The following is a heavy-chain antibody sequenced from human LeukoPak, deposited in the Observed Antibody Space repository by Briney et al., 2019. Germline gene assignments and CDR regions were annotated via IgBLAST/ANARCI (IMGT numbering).Heavy chain of an antibody. J-gene: IGHJ6*02. CDR2: IYYSGST. D-gene: IGHD4-23*01. Sequence: PSETLSLTCTVSGGSIGRYYWSWIRQPPGKGLEWIGYIYYSGSTNHNPSLKSRVTMSVDTSKNQFSLKLTSVTAADTAGYYCARHNYGGNPEDGMDVWGQGTTVTVSS. V-gene: IGHV4-59*08. CDR3: ARHNYGGNPEDGMDV. CDR1: GGSIGRYY.